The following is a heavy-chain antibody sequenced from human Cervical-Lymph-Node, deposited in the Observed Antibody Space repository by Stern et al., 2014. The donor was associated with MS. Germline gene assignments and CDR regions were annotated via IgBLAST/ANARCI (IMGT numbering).Heavy chain of an antibody. D-gene: IGHD3-16*01. J-gene: IGHJ5*02. Sequence: VQLVESGAEVKKPGASMKVSCKASGYTFRNYGISWVRQAPGQGLEWMGWISGYNGNINYAQKFQGRVTMTTDTSTSSAYMEVTSLRSDDTAVYYCARSGRTSMLHNQIGWCDPWGQGTLVTVSS. CDR3: ARSGRTSMLHNQIGWCDP. V-gene: IGHV1-18*01. CDR1: GYTFRNYG. CDR2: ISGYNGNI.